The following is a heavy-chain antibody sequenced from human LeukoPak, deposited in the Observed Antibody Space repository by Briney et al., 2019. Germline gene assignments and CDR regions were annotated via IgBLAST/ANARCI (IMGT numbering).Heavy chain of an antibody. CDR3: ARDLTAAGHYYYYGMDV. J-gene: IGHJ6*02. CDR1: GFTFSSYE. Sequence: GGSLRLSCAASGFTFSSYEMNWVRQAPGNGLEWVSYISSSGSTIYYADSVKGRFTISRDNAKNSLYLQMNSLRAEDTAVYYCARDLTAAGHYYYYGMDVWGQGTTVTVSS. V-gene: IGHV3-48*03. CDR2: ISSSGSTI. D-gene: IGHD6-13*01.